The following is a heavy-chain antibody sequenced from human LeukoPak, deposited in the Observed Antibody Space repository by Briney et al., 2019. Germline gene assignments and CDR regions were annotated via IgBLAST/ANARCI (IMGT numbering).Heavy chain of an antibody. CDR3: VRDRGNWNDMNWFDP. J-gene: IGHJ5*02. CDR1: GGTFSSYA. V-gene: IGHV1-69*05. D-gene: IGHD1-1*01. CDR2: IIPIFGTA. Sequence: SVKVSCKASGGTFSSYAISWVRQAPGQGLEWMGRIIPIFGTANYAQKFQGRVTITTDESTSTAYMELSSLRSEDTAVYYRVRDRGNWNDMNWFDPWGQGTLVTVSS.